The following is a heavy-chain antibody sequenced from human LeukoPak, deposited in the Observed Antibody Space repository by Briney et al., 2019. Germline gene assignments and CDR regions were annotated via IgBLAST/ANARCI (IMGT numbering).Heavy chain of an antibody. Sequence: PSETLSLTCTVSGGPMYSYYWSWLRQTAGKGLEWIGRLYPGVSTDYNPSLKSRLTMSVDTSKNQFALKLNAVTAADTAVYYCARLRFYDSTGYSPGHYMDVWGKGTTVTVSS. V-gene: IGHV4-4*07. CDR3: ARLRFYDSTGYSPGHYMDV. J-gene: IGHJ6*03. CDR1: GGPMYSYY. CDR2: LYPGVST. D-gene: IGHD3-22*01.